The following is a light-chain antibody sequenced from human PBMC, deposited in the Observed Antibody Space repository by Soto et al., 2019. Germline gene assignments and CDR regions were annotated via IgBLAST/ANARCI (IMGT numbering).Light chain of an antibody. J-gene: IGKJ2*01. Sequence: EIVMTQSPSTLSVSPGERVTLSCRASQSVSSDLAWYHQKPGQAPRLLIYAASTSATGIPARFSGSGSGTEFTLAISSMQSEELAVYYFQKYVNWTPTFTFGQGNKLEIK. CDR2: AAS. V-gene: IGKV3D-15*01. CDR1: QSVSSD. CDR3: QKYVNWTPTFT.